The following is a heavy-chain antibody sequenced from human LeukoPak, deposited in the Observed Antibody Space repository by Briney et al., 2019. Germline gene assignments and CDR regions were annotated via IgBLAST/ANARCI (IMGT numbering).Heavy chain of an antibody. CDR2: INPNSGGT. V-gene: IGHV1-2*02. D-gene: IGHD5-12*01. CDR3: ARRYSGYDSRAGGDY. CDR1: GYTFTGYY. Sequence: ASVKVSCKASGYTFTGYYMHWVRQAPGQGLEWMGWINPNSGGTNYAQKFQGRVTMTRDTSISTAYMELSRLRSDDTAVYYCARRYSGYDSRAGGDYWGQGTLVTVSS. J-gene: IGHJ4*02.